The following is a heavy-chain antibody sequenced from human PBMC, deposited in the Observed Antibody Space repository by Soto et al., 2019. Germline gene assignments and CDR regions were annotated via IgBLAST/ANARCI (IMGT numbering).Heavy chain of an antibody. Sequence: PSETLSLTCAVYGGSFSCYYWSWIRQPPGKGLEWIGEINHSGSTNYNPSLKSRVTISVDTSKNQFSLKLSSVTAADTAVYYCARRHIVVVTAFDYWGQGTLVTVSS. V-gene: IGHV4-34*01. CDR3: ARRHIVVVTAFDY. J-gene: IGHJ4*02. CDR1: GGSFSCYY. CDR2: INHSGST. D-gene: IGHD2-21*02.